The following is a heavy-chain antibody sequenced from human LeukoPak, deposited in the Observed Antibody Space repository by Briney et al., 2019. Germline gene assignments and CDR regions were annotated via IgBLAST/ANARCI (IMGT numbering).Heavy chain of an antibody. CDR2: ISAGGGTT. J-gene: IGHJ4*02. CDR3: AKSIYYYDSSVYDF. CDR1: GISFSTYA. D-gene: IGHD3-22*01. Sequence: GGSLRLSCAASGISFSTYAFSWVRQAPGKGLEGVSCISAGGGTTYYADSVKGRFTISRDNSKKTLFLEMNSLTGEDTALYYCAKSIYYYDSSVYDFWGQGTLVAVSS. V-gene: IGHV3-23*01.